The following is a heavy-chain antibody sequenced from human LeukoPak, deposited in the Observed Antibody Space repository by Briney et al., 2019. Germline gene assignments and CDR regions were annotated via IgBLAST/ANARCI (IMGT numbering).Heavy chain of an antibody. CDR3: TRDLAYDSSGYYDY. CDR1: GFTFGDYA. Sequence: GGSLRLSCTASGFTFGDYAMSWFRQAPGKGLEWVGFIRSKAYGGTTEYAASVKGRFTISRDDSKSIAYLQMNSLKTEDTAVYYCTRDLAYDSSGYYDYWGQGTLVTVSS. V-gene: IGHV3-49*03. J-gene: IGHJ4*02. D-gene: IGHD3-22*01. CDR2: IRSKAYGGTT.